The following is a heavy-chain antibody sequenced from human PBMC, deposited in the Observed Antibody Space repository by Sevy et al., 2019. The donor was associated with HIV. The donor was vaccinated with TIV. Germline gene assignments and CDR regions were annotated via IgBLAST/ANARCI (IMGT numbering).Heavy chain of an antibody. D-gene: IGHD3-3*01. J-gene: IGHJ4*02. V-gene: IGHV3-23*01. CDR1: GLTFNSHA. CDR3: AKDYMLNLWRGYFDS. CDR2: ISGRGETT. Sequence: GGSLRLSCAASGLTFNSHAMSWVRQPPGRGLEWVSAISGRGETTVYADSVRGRVTISRDNSKNTLFLVMNSLRAEDTAVYYCAKDYMLNLWRGYFDSWGQGTLVTVSS.